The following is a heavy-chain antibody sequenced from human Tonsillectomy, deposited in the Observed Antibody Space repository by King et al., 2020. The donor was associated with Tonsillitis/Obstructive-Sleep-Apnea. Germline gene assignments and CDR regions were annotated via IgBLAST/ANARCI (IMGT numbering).Heavy chain of an antibody. Sequence: QLQESGPGLVKPSETLSLTCTVSGGSISSYYWSWIRQPPGKGLEWIGYIYYSGSTNYNPSLKSRVTISVDTSKNQFTLKLNSVTAADTAVYYCARSPGLIVVDWGQGTLVTVSS. J-gene: IGHJ4*02. CDR2: IYYSGST. D-gene: IGHD3-22*01. CDR3: ARSPGLIVVD. V-gene: IGHV4-59*01. CDR1: GGSISSYY.